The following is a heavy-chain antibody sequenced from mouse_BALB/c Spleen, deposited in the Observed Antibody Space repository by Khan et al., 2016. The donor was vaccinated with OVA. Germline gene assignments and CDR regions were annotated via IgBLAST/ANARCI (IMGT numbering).Heavy chain of an antibody. Sequence: EVQLVESGPSLVKPSQTLSLTCSVTGDSITSGYWSWIRKFPGNKLEYMGYMIYTGYTAYNPSLTSRLAITRHTSQNQYYLQLKSVTTEDTATYYCARSTYRYAVAYWGQGTLVTVAA. D-gene: IGHD2-14*01. CDR1: GDSITSGY. V-gene: IGHV3-8*02. J-gene: IGHJ3*01. CDR3: ARSTYRYAVAY. CDR2: MIYTGYT.